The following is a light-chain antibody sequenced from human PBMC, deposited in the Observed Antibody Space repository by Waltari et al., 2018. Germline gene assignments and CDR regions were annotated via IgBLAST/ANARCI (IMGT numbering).Light chain of an antibody. J-gene: IGKJ1*01. CDR3: LQCDILGT. CDR1: QRISNY. Sequence: DIQMTQSPSTLSASVGDRVTITCRANQRISNYLALYQQKPGKAPKLLSNKASNLESGVPSRISGSGAGTEFTLTSSSLQPKDFATDDCLQCDILGTFGQGTKVKIK. CDR2: KAS. V-gene: IGKV1-5*03.